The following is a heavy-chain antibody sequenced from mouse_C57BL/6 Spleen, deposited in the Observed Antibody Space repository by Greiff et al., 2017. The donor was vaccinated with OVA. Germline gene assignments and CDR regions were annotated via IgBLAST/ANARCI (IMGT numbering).Heavy chain of an antibody. J-gene: IGHJ4*01. CDR1: GYTFTDYE. Sequence: QVQLQQSGAELVRPGASVTLSCKASGYTFTDYEMHWVKQTPVHGLEWIGAIDPETGGTAYNQKFKGKAILTADKSSSTAYMELRSLTSEDSAVYYCTRRGYEEYAMDYWGQGTSVTVSS. CDR3: TRRGYEEYAMDY. CDR2: IDPETGGT. V-gene: IGHV1-15*01. D-gene: IGHD2-2*01.